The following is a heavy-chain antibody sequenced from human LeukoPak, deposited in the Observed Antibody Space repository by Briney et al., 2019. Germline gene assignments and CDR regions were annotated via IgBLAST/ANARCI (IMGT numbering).Heavy chain of an antibody. CDR3: ARGDIAATGTPFDN. V-gene: IGHV4-39*07. D-gene: IGHD6-13*01. Sequence: SETLSLTCTVSGGSISSSSYYWGWIRQPPGKGLEWIGSIYYSGSTYYNPSLKGRVTISVDTSKNQFSLKLSSVTAADTAVYYCARGDIAATGTPFDNWGQGTLVTVSS. CDR1: GGSISSSSYY. CDR2: IYYSGST. J-gene: IGHJ4*02.